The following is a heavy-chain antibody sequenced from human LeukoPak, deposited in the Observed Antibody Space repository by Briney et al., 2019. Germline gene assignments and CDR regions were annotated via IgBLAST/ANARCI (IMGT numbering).Heavy chain of an antibody. CDR2: INPNSGGT. J-gene: IGHJ6*04. D-gene: IGHD2-2*01. Sequence: ASVKVSCKASGYTFTGYYMHWVRQAPGQGLEWMGWINPNSGGTNYAQKFQGWATMTRDTSISIAYMELSRLRSDDTAVYYCARALGYCSSTSCPAYGMDVWGKGTTVTVSS. V-gene: IGHV1-2*04. CDR3: ARALGYCSSTSCPAYGMDV. CDR1: GYTFTGYY.